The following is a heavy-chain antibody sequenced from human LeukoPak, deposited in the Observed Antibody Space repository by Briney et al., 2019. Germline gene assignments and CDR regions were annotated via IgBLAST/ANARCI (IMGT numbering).Heavy chain of an antibody. V-gene: IGHV1-2*02. J-gene: IGHJ4*02. CDR1: GYTFTSYG. CDR2: INPNSGGT. CDR3: ARDLASITMIVVVTYFDY. Sequence: ASVKVSCKASGYTFTSYGISWVRQAPGQGLEWMGWINPNSGGTNYAQKFQGRVTMTRDTSISTAYMELSRLRSDDTAVYYCARDLASITMIVVVTYFDYWGQGTLVTVSS. D-gene: IGHD3-22*01.